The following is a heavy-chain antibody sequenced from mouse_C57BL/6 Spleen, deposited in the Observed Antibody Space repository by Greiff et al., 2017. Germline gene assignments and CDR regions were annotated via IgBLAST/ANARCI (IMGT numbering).Heavy chain of an antibody. Sequence: EVKVVESGAELVRPGASVKLSCTASGFNIKDYYMHWVKQRPEQGLEWIGRIDPEDGDTEYAPKFQGKATMTADTSSNTAYLQLSSLTSEDTAVYYCTTTVVATGGYYFDYWGQGTTLTVSS. J-gene: IGHJ2*01. CDR1: GFNIKDYY. D-gene: IGHD1-1*01. CDR3: TTTVVATGGYYFDY. CDR2: IDPEDGDT. V-gene: IGHV14-1*01.